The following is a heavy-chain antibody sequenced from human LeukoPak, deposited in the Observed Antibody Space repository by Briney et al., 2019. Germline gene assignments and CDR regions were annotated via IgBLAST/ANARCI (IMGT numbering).Heavy chain of an antibody. Sequence: NPSETLSLTCTVSGGSISSSSYYWGWIRQPPGKGLEWIGSIYYSGSTYYNPSLKSRVTISVDTSKNQFSLKLSSVTAADTAVYYCARHGNYYDSSGYPTGDAFDIWGQGTMVTVSS. CDR1: GGSISSSSYY. J-gene: IGHJ3*02. D-gene: IGHD3-22*01. CDR3: ARHGNYYDSSGYPTGDAFDI. V-gene: IGHV4-39*01. CDR2: IYYSGST.